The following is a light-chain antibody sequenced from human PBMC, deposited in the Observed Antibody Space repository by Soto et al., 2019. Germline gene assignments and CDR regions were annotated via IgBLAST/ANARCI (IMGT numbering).Light chain of an antibody. V-gene: IGLV2-14*01. Sequence: QSALTQPASVSGSPGQSIAISCTGTSSDVGGYNYVSWYQQPPGKAPKLIIYDVSDRTSGVSNRFSGSKSGNTASLTISGLQADDEADYYCSSYTSQSTVVFGGGTKVTVL. J-gene: IGLJ3*02. CDR2: DVS. CDR3: SSYTSQSTVV. CDR1: SSDVGGYNY.